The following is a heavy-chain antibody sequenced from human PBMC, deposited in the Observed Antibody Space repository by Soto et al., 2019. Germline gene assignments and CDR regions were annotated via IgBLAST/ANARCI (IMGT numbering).Heavy chain of an antibody. D-gene: IGHD7-27*01. J-gene: IGHJ4*02. V-gene: IGHV3-7*03. CDR1: GFTLSNYW. CDR3: VRELGLAY. CDR2: INKDGSQK. Sequence: GGSLRLSCAASGFTLSNYWMAWVRQAPGKGLEWVANINKDGSQKNYVDSVKGRFTTARDNGQNSLSLQINSLRVEDTAVYYCVRELGLAYWGQGALVTVSS.